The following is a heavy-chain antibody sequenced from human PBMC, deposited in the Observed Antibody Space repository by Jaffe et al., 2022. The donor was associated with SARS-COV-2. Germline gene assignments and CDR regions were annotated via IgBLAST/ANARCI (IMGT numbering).Heavy chain of an antibody. Sequence: QVQLQQWGAGLLKPSETLSLTCAVYGGSFSGYYWSWIRQPPGKGLEWIGEINHSGSTNYNPSLKSRVTISVDTSKNQFSLKLSSVTAADTAVYYCASWSAAGTEGYYFDYWGQGTLVTVSS. J-gene: IGHJ4*02. CDR1: GGSFSGYY. CDR2: INHSGST. CDR3: ASWSAAGTEGYYFDY. D-gene: IGHD6-13*01. V-gene: IGHV4-34*01.